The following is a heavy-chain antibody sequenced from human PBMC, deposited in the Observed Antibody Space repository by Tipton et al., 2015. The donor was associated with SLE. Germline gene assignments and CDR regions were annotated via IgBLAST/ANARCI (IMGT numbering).Heavy chain of an antibody. J-gene: IGHJ5*02. V-gene: IGHV4-59*11. CDR3: AREGMVQGGGNWFDP. CDR1: GGSISGHY. D-gene: IGHD3-10*01. Sequence: TLSLTCTVSGGSISGHYWSWIRQPPGKGLEWIGYIYYSGSTNYNPSLKSRVTISVDTSKNQFSLKLSSVTAADPAVYYCAREGMVQGGGNWFDPWGQGTLVTVSS. CDR2: IYYSGST.